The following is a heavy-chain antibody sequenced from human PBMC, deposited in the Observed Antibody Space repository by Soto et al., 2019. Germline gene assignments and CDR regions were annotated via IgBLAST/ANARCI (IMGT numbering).Heavy chain of an antibody. CDR2: IIPIFGTA. D-gene: IGHD1-26*01. CDR1: GCTFSSYA. Sequence: SVKVCYKASGCTFSSYAISWVRQAPGQGLEWMGGIIPIFGTANYAQKFQGRVTITADESTSTAYMELSSLRSEDTAVYYCARYSGSYRAPYYYYGMDVWGQGTTVTVSS. V-gene: IGHV1-69*13. J-gene: IGHJ6*02. CDR3: ARYSGSYRAPYYYYGMDV.